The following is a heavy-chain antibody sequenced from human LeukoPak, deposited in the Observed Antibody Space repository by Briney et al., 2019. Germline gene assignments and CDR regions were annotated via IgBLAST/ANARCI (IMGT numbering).Heavy chain of an antibody. CDR1: GGSISSTTYY. D-gene: IGHD6-19*01. CDR3: ARGLAVALFDY. J-gene: IGHJ4*02. V-gene: IGHV4-39*07. Sequence: PSETLSLTCMVSGGSISSTTYYWGWIRQPPGKGLEWIANIYYSGSTYYNPSLKRRVTISVDTSKNQFSLKLSSVTAADTAVYYCARGLAVALFDYWGQGTLVTVSS. CDR2: IYYSGST.